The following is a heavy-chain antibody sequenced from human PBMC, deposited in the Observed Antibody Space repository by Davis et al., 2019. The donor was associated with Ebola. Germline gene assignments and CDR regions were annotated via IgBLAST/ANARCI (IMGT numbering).Heavy chain of an antibody. Sequence: ASVKVSCKASGGTFSSYAISWVRQAPGQGLEWMGWISAYNGNTNYAQKLQGRVTMTTDTSTSTAYMELRSLRSDDTAVYYCARDTPSSGWYSYWGQGTLVTVSS. V-gene: IGHV1-18*01. D-gene: IGHD6-19*01. CDR1: GGTFSSYA. CDR2: ISAYNGNT. CDR3: ARDTPSSGWYSY. J-gene: IGHJ4*02.